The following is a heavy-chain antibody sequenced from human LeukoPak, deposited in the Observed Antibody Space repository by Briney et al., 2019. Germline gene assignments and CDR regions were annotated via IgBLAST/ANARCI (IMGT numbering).Heavy chain of an antibody. D-gene: IGHD1-7*01. Sequence: PGGSLRLSCAASGFTFDDYAMSWVRQAPGKGLEWVSGIIADADDTYYADSVKGRFTISRDHSKNTLHLQMNSLRAEDAAIYYCARDGTTTRYNWFDSWGQGTLVTVSS. CDR1: GFTFDDYA. J-gene: IGHJ5*01. CDR3: ARDGTTTRYNWFDS. CDR2: IIADADDT. V-gene: IGHV3-23*01.